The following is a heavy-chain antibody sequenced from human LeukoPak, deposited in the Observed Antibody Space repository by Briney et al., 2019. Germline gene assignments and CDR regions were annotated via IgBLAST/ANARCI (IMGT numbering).Heavy chain of an antibody. CDR1: GGSISSGDYY. J-gene: IGHJ2*01. CDR3: ARDRSSSWDRYFDL. V-gene: IGHV4-30-4*01. CDR2: IYYSGST. Sequence: SQTLSLTCTVSGGSISSGDYYWGWIRQPPGKGLEWIGYIYYSGSTYYNPSLKSRVTISVDTSKNQFSLKLSSVTAADTAVYYCARDRSSSWDRYFDLWGRGTLVTVSS. D-gene: IGHD6-13*01.